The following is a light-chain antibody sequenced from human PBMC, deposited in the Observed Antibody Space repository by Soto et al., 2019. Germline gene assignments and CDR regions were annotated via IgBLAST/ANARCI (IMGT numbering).Light chain of an antibody. CDR1: QSVSSSY. CDR2: GAS. V-gene: IGKV3-20*01. J-gene: IGKJ1*01. Sequence: EIVLAQSPGTLSLSPWERAALSCRASQSVSSSYLAWYQQKPGQAPRLLIYGASSRATGIPDRFSGSGSGTDFTLTISRLEPEDFAVYYCQQYGSSFGQGTKVDNK. CDR3: QQYGSS.